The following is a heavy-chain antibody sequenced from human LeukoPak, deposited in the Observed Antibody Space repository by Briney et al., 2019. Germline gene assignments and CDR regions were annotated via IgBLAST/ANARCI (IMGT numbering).Heavy chain of an antibody. CDR1: GYTFTSYG. CDR2: ISAYNGNT. CDR3: ARSVVTPYYFDY. D-gene: IGHD4-23*01. V-gene: IGHV1-18*01. J-gene: IGHJ4*02. Sequence: GASVKVSCKASGYTFTSYGISWVRQAPGQGLVWMGWISAYNGNTNYAQKLQGRVTMTTDTSTSTACMELRSLRSDDTAVYYCARSVVTPYYFDYWGQGTLVTVSS.